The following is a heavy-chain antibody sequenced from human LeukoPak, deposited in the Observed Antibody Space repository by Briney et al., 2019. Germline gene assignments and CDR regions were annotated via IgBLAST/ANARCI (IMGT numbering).Heavy chain of an antibody. CDR3: AREGDYGDYAFSSWVVRFDP. V-gene: IGHV3-21*01. CDR1: GFTFSGSA. D-gene: IGHD4-17*01. CDR2: ISSSSSYI. J-gene: IGHJ5*02. Sequence: GGSLRLSCAASGFTFSGSAMNWVRQAPGKGLEWVSSISSSSSYIYYADSVKGRFTISRDNAKNSLYLQMNSLRAEDTAVYYCAREGDYGDYAFSSWVVRFDPWGQGTLVTVSS.